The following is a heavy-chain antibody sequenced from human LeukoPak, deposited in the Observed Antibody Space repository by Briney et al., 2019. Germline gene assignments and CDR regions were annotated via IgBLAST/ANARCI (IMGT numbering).Heavy chain of an antibody. D-gene: IGHD3-10*01. CDR3: AKSLVRGVISAFDY. CDR1: GFTFSSFG. CDR2: ISGSGGST. Sequence: PGGSLRLSCAASGFTFSSFGMNWVRQAPGKGLEWVSAISGSGGSTYYADSVKGRFTISRDNSKNTLYLQMNSLRAEDTAVYYCAKSLVRGVISAFDYWGQGTLVTVSS. J-gene: IGHJ4*02. V-gene: IGHV3-23*01.